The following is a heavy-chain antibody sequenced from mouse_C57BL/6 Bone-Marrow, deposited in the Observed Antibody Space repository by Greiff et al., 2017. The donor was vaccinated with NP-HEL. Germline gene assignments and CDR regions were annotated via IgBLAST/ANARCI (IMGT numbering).Heavy chain of an antibody. CDR3: ARRELAWFAY. CDR1: GFTFSSYG. D-gene: IGHD4-1*01. J-gene: IGHJ3*01. CDR2: ISSGGSYT. Sequence: EVQVVESGGDLVKPGGSLKLSCAASGFTFSSYGVSWVRQTPDKRLEWVATISSGGSYTYYPDSVKGRFTISRDNAKNTLYLQMSSLKSEDTAMYYCARRELAWFAYWGQGTLVTVSA. V-gene: IGHV5-6*01.